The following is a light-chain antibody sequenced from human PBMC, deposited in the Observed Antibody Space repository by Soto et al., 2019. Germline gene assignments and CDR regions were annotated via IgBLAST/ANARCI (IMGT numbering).Light chain of an antibody. J-gene: IGKJ1*01. Sequence: DIQLTQSPSSLSASVADRVTITCRASQDIGTDLGWYQQKPGKAPERLIYEASVLQSGVPSRFSGSGSGTDLTLTISSLQPEDFATYFCQQSYSLPWTFGQGTKVDI. V-gene: IGKV1-39*01. CDR1: QDIGTD. CDR2: EAS. CDR3: QQSYSLPWT.